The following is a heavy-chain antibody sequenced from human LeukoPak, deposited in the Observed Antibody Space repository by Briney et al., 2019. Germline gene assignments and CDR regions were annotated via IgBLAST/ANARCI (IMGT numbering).Heavy chain of an antibody. D-gene: IGHD5-18*01. CDR1: GFTFNNYA. Sequence: PGGSLRLSCAASGFTFNNYALHWVRQAPGKGLEWVAIISFDGSNKYYADSVKGRFTISRDNSKNTLYLEMNSLRTEDTAVYYCAKGGLQTRNWYFALWGQGTLVTVSS. CDR2: ISFDGSNK. J-gene: IGHJ2*01. V-gene: IGHV3-30*04. CDR3: AKGGLQTRNWYFAL.